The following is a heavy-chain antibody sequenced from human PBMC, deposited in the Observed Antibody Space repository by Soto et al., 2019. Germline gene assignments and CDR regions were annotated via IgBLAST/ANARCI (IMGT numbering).Heavy chain of an antibody. V-gene: IGHV3-23*01. CDR3: AKFIPAGKAADD. CDR2: ISGSGYST. Sequence: EVHELGSGGTLVRPGGSLRLSCATSGFHFRAYAMTWVRQAAGKGLEWISSISGSGYSTFYSASVKARFTISRDNSNNTVYLHMNSLSAEDSAVYYCAKFIPAGKAADDWGQGTLVTVSS. D-gene: IGHD3-16*01. CDR1: GFHFRAYA. J-gene: IGHJ4*02.